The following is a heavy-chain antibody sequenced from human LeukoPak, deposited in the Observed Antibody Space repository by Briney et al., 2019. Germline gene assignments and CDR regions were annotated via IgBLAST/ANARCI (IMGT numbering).Heavy chain of an antibody. CDR2: ISWDGGST. CDR1: GFNFDDYA. Sequence: GGSLRLSCAASGFNFDDYAMHWVRQAPGKGLEWVSLISWDGGSTYYADSVKGRFTISRDNSKNSLFLQMNSLRLEDTALYYCVKDIAAAGMYDAFDMWGQGTMVTVSS. V-gene: IGHV3-43D*03. CDR3: VKDIAAAGMYDAFDM. D-gene: IGHD6-13*01. J-gene: IGHJ3*02.